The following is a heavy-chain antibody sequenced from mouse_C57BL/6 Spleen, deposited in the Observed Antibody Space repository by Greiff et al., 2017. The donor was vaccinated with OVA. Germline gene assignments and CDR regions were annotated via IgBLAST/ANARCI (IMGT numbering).Heavy chain of an antibody. J-gene: IGHJ2*01. CDR1: GYTFTSYW. Sequence: QVQLQQPGAELVKPGASVKLSCTASGYTFTSYWMHWVKQRPGRGLEWIGRIDPNSGGTKYNEKFKSKATLTGENPSSTAYIQLSSLTSAVSAVYYCASYLNWDYFDYWGQGTTLTVSS. CDR3: ASYLNWDYFDY. CDR2: IDPNSGGT. V-gene: IGHV1-72*01. D-gene: IGHD4-1*01.